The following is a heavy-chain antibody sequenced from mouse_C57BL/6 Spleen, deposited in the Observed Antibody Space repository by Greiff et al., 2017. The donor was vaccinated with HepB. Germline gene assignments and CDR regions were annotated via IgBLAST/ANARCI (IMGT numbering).Heavy chain of an antibody. Sequence: ESGPGLVKPSQSLSLTCSVTGYSITSGYYWNWIRQFPGNKLEWMGYISYDGSNNYNPSLKNRISITRDTSKNQFFLKLNSVTTEDTATYYCARGRTGTDYWGQGTTLTVSS. D-gene: IGHD4-1*01. CDR2: ISYDGSN. J-gene: IGHJ2*01. CDR1: GYSITSGYY. CDR3: ARGRTGTDY. V-gene: IGHV3-6*01.